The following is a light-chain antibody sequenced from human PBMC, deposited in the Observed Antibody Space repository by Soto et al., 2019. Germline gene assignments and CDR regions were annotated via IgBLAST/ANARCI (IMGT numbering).Light chain of an antibody. Sequence: DIQMNQSPSSLSASVGARVSITCQASEDIRTSLSWFQHKPGRAPKLLIYGASDMETGVPSRFRGSGSVTDFTLTISSLQPEYIATYYCQHYNTLPPFTFGPGNIVDIK. J-gene: IGKJ3*01. CDR1: EDIRTS. CDR3: QHYNTLPPFT. CDR2: GAS. V-gene: IGKV1-33*01.